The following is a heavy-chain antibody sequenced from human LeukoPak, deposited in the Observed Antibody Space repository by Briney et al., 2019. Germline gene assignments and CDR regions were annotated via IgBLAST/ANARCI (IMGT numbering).Heavy chain of an antibody. V-gene: IGHV3-23*01. Sequence: GGSLRLSCAASGFTFNNYAMTWVRQAPGKGLEWVSSISASGVMTYYADSVKGRFTISRDNSKNTLYLQMNSLRAEDTAVYYCAKGDTTWELPHDYWGQGTLVTVSS. CDR2: ISASGVMT. CDR3: AKGDTTWELPHDY. D-gene: IGHD1-26*01. J-gene: IGHJ4*02. CDR1: GFTFNNYA.